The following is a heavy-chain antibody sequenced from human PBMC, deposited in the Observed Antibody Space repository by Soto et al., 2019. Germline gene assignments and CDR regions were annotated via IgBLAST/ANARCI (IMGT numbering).Heavy chain of an antibody. CDR1: GGSFKSGSYS. V-gene: IGHV4-61*01. CDR3: ARRAETNGWNGFGADKYYFDF. Sequence: SETLSLTCTVSGGSFKSGSYSWSWIRQPPGKGLEWIGYVYHTGRTSYNPSLKSRVSISMDTSKNQFSLNLDSVTAADTAVYYCARRAETNGWNGFGADKYYFDFWGQGTLVTVSS. CDR2: VYHTGRT. D-gene: IGHD1-1*01. J-gene: IGHJ4*02.